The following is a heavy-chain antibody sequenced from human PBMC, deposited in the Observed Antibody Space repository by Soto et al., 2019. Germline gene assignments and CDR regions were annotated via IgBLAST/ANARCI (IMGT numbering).Heavy chain of an antibody. D-gene: IGHD4-17*01. CDR3: ATFEGKSDPNFHLTTHYYMDV. CDR2: FDPEDGET. V-gene: IGHV1-24*01. Sequence: ASVKVSCKVSGYTLTELSMHWVRQAPGKGLEWMGGFDPEDGETIYAQKFQGRVTMTEDTSTDTAYMELSSLRSEDTAVYYCATFEGKSDPNFHLTTHYYMDVWGKGTTVTVSS. CDR1: GYTLTELS. J-gene: IGHJ6*03.